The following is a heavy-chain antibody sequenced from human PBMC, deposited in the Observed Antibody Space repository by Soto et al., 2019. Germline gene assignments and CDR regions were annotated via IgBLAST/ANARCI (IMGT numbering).Heavy chain of an antibody. J-gene: IGHJ4*02. Sequence: QVQLVESGGGVVQPGRSLRLSCAASGFTFSSYGMHWVRQAPGKGLEWVAVISYDGSNKYYADSVKGRFTISRDNSKNTLYLQMNSLGGADTAVYACAKYPPITIESAGHRYLEYGGQGTLVTFSS. CDR2: ISYDGSNK. CDR3: AKYPPITIESAGHRYLEY. CDR1: GFTFSSYG. V-gene: IGHV3-30*18. D-gene: IGHD6-13*01.